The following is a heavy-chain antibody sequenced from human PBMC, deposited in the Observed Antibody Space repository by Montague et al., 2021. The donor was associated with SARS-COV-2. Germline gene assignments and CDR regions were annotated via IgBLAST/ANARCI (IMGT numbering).Heavy chain of an antibody. Sequence: SLRLSCAASGFTFNTYAMTWVRQAPGKGLEWVSSIAGSGAGTYYADSVMGRFTISRDNSKNTLFLQMNSLRAEDTALYYCAKSIDTSGYSFERGADSGGQGTLATVS. CDR2: IAGSGAGT. V-gene: IGHV3-23*01. CDR3: AKSIDTSGYSFERGADS. CDR1: GFTFNTYA. D-gene: IGHD3-22*01. J-gene: IGHJ4*02.